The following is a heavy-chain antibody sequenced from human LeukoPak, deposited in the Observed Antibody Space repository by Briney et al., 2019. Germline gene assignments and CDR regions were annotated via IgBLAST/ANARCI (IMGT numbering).Heavy chain of an antibody. V-gene: IGHV1-69*05. J-gene: IGHJ4*02. CDR3: ASPGESIAAAGFDY. D-gene: IGHD6-13*01. CDR2: IIPIFGTA. Sequence: ASVKVSCKASGGTFSSYAISWVRQAPGQGLEWMGGIIPIFGTANYAQKFQGRVTITTDESTSTAYMELSSLRSEDTAVYYCASPGESIAAAGFDYWGQGTLVTVSS. CDR1: GGTFSSYA.